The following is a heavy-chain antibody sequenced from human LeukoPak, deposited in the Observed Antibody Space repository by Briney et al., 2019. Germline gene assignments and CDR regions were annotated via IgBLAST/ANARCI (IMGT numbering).Heavy chain of an antibody. D-gene: IGHD6-13*01. CDR1: GFTFSSYA. V-gene: IGHV3-23*01. CDR3: ANGKQQLVPSDY. J-gene: IGHJ4*02. Sequence: PGGSLRLSCAVSGFTFSSYAMSWVRQAPGKGLEWVSAISGSGGSTYYADSVKGRFTISRDNSKNTLYLQMNSLRAEDTAVYYCANGKQQLVPSDYWGQGTLVTVSS. CDR2: ISGSGGST.